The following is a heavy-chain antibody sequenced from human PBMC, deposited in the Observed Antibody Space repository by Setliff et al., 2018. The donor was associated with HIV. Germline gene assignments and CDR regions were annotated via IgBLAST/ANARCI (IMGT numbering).Heavy chain of an antibody. CDR1: GDSISGYY. Sequence: NPSETLSLTCTVSGDSISGYYWSWVRQPPGKGLEWIGYVYYSGSTNYNPSLKSRVTLSFDTSKNNFSLNLNSVTATDTAVYYCARGLKGGCYYFDYWGQGMLVTVSS. CDR2: VYYSGST. V-gene: IGHV4-59*01. D-gene: IGHD1-26*01. CDR3: ARGLKGGCYYFDY. J-gene: IGHJ4*01.